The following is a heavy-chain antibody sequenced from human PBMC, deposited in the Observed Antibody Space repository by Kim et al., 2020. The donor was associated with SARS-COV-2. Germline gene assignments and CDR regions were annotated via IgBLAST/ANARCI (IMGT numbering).Heavy chain of an antibody. CDR1: GFTVSSNY. Sequence: GGSLRLSCAASGFTVSSNYMSWVRQAPGKGLEWVSVIYSGGSTYYADSVKGRFTISRDNSKNTLYLQMNSLRAEDTAVYYCARDLRSIAVAGDDAFDIWGQGTMVTVSS. D-gene: IGHD6-19*01. CDR3: ARDLRSIAVAGDDAFDI. J-gene: IGHJ3*02. CDR2: IYSGGST. V-gene: IGHV3-53*01.